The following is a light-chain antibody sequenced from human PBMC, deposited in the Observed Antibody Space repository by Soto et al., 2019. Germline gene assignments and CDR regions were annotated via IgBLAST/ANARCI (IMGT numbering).Light chain of an antibody. J-gene: IGLJ2*01. CDR1: KLGDKY. V-gene: IGLV3-1*01. CDR2: QDS. CDR3: QAWDSSTANVV. Sequence: SYELTQPPSVSMSPGQTASITCSGDKLGDKYACWYHQKPGQSPVLVICQDSKRPSGIPERFSGSNSGNTATLTISGTQAMDEADYYCQAWDSSTANVVFGGGTQLTVL.